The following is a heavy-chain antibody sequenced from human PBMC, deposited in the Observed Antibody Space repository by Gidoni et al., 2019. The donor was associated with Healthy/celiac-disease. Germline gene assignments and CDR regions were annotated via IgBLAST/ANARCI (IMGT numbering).Heavy chain of an antibody. D-gene: IGHD6-19*01. CDR1: GFPFSSDA. CDR2: SSGSGGST. J-gene: IGHJ6*03. V-gene: IGHV3-23*04. CDR3: AKKGGWSPDNYYYYYYMDV. Sequence: EVQLVESGGGLVRPGGSRRLYCAASGFPFSSDAMSGVRQAPGKGLEWVSASSGSGGSTYYADSVKGRFTISRDNSKNTLYLQMNSLRAEDTAVYYCAKKGGWSPDNYYYYYYMDVWGKGTTVTVSS.